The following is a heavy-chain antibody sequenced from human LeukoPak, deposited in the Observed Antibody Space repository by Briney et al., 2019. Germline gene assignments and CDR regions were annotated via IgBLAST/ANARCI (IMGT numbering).Heavy chain of an antibody. J-gene: IGHJ4*02. V-gene: IGHV3-30*18. CDR1: GFTFSSYG. CDR2: ISYDGSNK. D-gene: IGHD2-2*01. CDR3: AKGPHTGAPPACYFDY. Sequence: GGSLRLSCAAAGFTFSSYGIHWVRQAPGKGLEWVAVISYDGSNKYYADSVKGRFTISRDNSKSTLYLQMNSLRPEDTAVYYCAKGPHTGAPPACYFDYWGQGTPVTVSS.